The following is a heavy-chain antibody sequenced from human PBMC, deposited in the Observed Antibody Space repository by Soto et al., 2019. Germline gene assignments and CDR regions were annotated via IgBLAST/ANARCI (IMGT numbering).Heavy chain of an antibody. J-gene: IGHJ4*01. CDR1: GDRVSSSSSG. CDR3: ARGEQYSGRIFDY. Sequence: SQTLALPCAITGDRVSSSSSGWSLVRQSPSRGLEWLGRTYYRSKWYYEYAVSVRGRITINPDTSKNQYSLQLNSVTPEDTAVYFCARGEQYSGRIFDYWGQGTLVTVSS. D-gene: IGHD1-26*01. V-gene: IGHV6-1*01. CDR2: TYYRSKWYY.